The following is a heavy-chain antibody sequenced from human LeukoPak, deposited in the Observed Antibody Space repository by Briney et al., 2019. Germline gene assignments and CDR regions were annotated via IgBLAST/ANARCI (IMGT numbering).Heavy chain of an antibody. CDR3: ASSGSTATTFDY. CDR2: INHSGST. J-gene: IGHJ4*02. V-gene: IGHV4-34*01. CDR1: GGSFSGYY. D-gene: IGHD2-21*02. Sequence: SETLSLTCAVYGGSFSGYYWSWIRQPPGKGLEWIGEINHSGSTNYNPSLKSRVTISVDTSKNQFSLKLSSVTAADTAVYYCASSGSTATTFDYWGQGTLVTVSS.